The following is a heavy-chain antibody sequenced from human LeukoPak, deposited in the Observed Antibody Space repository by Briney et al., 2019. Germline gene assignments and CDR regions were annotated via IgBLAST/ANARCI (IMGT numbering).Heavy chain of an antibody. V-gene: IGHV3-21*01. J-gene: IGHJ4*02. CDR1: GFTFSSYS. CDR2: ISSSSSYI. D-gene: IGHD6-19*01. CDR3: ARGYSSGWYLDS. Sequence: PGGSLRLSCAASGFTFSSYSMNWVRQAPGKGLEWVSSISSSSSYIYYADSVKGRFTISRDNAKNSLYLQMNSLRAEDTAVYYCARGYSSGWYLDSWGQGTLVTVSS.